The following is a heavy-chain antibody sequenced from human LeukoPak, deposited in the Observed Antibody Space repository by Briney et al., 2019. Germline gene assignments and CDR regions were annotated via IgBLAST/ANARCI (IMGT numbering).Heavy chain of an antibody. CDR1: GFTFSSYS. CDR2: ISSSSSYI. Sequence: GGSLRLSCAASGFTFSSYSMNWVRQAPGKGLEWVSSISSSSSYIYYADSVKGRFTISRDNAKNSLYLQVNSLRAKDTAVYYCAREHYYDSSGYYINYYYMDVWGKGTTVTVSS. CDR3: AREHYYDSSGYYINYYYMDV. J-gene: IGHJ6*03. V-gene: IGHV3-21*01. D-gene: IGHD3-22*01.